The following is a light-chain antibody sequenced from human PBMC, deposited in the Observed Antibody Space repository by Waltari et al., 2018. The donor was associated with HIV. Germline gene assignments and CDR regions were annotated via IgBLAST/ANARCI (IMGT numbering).Light chain of an antibody. J-gene: IGKJ2*01. V-gene: IGKV1-5*03. CDR3: QQYNSDFYT. Sequence: IQMTQSPSILPSSFRDRVGNTCRASQNGDSWLSWYQQRPGRAPKLLIYQASTLEYGVPARFSGSGSGTDFTLTIRSLQPDDFANYYRQQYNSDFYTFGQGTRLDLK. CDR2: QAS. CDR1: QNGDSW.